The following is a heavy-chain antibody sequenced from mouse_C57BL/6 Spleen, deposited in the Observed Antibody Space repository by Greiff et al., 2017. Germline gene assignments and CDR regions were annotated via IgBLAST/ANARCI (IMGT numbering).Heavy chain of an antibody. CDR3: ARSPIYYYGSSLDY. D-gene: IGHD1-1*01. CDR2: IYPGSGNT. J-gene: IGHJ2*01. CDR1: GYTFTDYY. V-gene: IGHV1-76*01. Sequence: VQLQQSGAELVRPGASVKLSCKASGYTFTDYYINWVKQRPGQGLEWIARIYPGSGNTYYNEKFKGKATLTAEKSSSTAYMQLSSLTSEDSAVYFCARSPIYYYGSSLDYWGQGTTLTVSS.